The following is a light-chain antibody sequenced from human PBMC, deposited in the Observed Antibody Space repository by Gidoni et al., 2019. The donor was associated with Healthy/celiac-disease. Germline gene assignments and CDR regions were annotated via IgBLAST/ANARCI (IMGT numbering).Light chain of an antibody. CDR3: QQYGSSPRLT. Sequence: EIVLTQSPGTLSLSPGDTATLSCRASQSVSNSYLAWYQQKPGQPPRLLIYCASSRAIGIPVRFSGSGSSTAFTLTISRLEPEDFAVYYCQQYGSSPRLTFGGGTKVEIK. CDR2: CAS. V-gene: IGKV3-20*01. J-gene: IGKJ4*01. CDR1: QSVSNSY.